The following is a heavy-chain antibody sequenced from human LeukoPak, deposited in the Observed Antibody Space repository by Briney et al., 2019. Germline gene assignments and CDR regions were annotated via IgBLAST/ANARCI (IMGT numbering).Heavy chain of an antibody. V-gene: IGHV1-69*10. CDR2: IIPILGIA. Sequence: ASVKVSCKASGGTFSSYAISWVRQAPGQGLEWMGGIIPILGIANYAQKFQGRVTITADKSTSTAYMELSSLRSEDTAVYYCARGTLSGYSVDYWGQGTLVTVSS. CDR3: ARGTLSGYSVDY. D-gene: IGHD3-22*01. CDR1: GGTFSSYA. J-gene: IGHJ4*02.